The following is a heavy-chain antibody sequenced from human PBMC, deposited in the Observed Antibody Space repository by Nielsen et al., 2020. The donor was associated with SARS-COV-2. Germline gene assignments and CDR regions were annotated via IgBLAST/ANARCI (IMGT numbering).Heavy chain of an antibody. D-gene: IGHD2-21*02. CDR2: INTNTGNP. Sequence: ASVKVSCKASGYTFTSYAMNWVRQAPGQGLEWMGWINTNTGNPTYAQGFTGRFVFSLDTSVSTAYLQISSLKAEDTAVYYCARELHCGGDCFPYYYYYGMDVWGQGTTVTVSS. V-gene: IGHV7-4-1*02. CDR3: ARELHCGGDCFPYYYYYGMDV. J-gene: IGHJ6*02. CDR1: GYTFTSYA.